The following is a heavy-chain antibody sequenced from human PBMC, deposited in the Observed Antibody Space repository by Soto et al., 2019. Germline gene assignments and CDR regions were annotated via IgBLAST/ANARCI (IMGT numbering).Heavy chain of an antibody. CDR3: ARLDLLLWFGEGGWFDP. J-gene: IGHJ5*02. D-gene: IGHD3-10*01. V-gene: IGHV4-59*08. CDR1: GGSISSYY. Sequence: TSETLSLTCTVSGGSISSYYWSWIRQPPGKGLEWIGYIYYSGSTNYNPSLKSRVTISVDTSKNQFSLKLSSVTAADTAVYYCARLDLLLWFGEGGWFDPWGQGTLVTVSS. CDR2: IYYSGST.